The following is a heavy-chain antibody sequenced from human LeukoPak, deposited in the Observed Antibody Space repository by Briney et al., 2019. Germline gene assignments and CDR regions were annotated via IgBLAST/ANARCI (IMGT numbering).Heavy chain of an antibody. Sequence: GGSLRLSCAASGFTFSSCAMTWVRQAPGKGLKWVSSISAGGSSTYSADSVKGRFTISRDNSKNTLYLQMNSLRAEDTAVYYCAKGFASGSYSYNDYWAREPWSPSPQ. CDR1: GFTFSSCA. D-gene: IGHD3-10*01. V-gene: IGHV3-23*01. CDR2: ISAGGSST. J-gene: IGHJ4*02. CDR3: AKGFASGSYSYNDY.